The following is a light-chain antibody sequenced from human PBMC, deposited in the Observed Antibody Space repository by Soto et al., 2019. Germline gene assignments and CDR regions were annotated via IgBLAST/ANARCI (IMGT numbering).Light chain of an antibody. CDR3: QQYNNWPPLT. V-gene: IGKV3-15*01. CDR1: QSVSSQ. J-gene: IGKJ4*01. CDR2: GAS. Sequence: EIVMTQSAAILSLSPGEGATLSCRASQSVSSQLAWYQQKPGQAPRLLIYGASTRATGISARFSGSGSGTEFTLTISILQSEDFAVYYCQQYNNWPPLTFGGGTKVEIK.